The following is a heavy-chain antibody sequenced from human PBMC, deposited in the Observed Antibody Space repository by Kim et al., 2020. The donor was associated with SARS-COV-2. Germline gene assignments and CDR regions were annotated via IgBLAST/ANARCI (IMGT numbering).Heavy chain of an antibody. V-gene: IGHV4-4*09. D-gene: IGHD1-26*01. Sequence: SANHNPPLRSRVTISVDTSKNQFSLKLSSVTAADTAVYYCAGTARGANFDYWGRGALVTVSS. CDR3: AGTARGANFDY. CDR2: SA. J-gene: IGHJ4*02.